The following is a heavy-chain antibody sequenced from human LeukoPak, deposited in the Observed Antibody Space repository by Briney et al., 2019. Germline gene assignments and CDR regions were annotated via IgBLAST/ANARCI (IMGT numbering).Heavy chain of an antibody. V-gene: IGHV4-61*02. D-gene: IGHD1-7*01. Sequence: SETLSLTCTVSGGSISSGSYYWNWIRQPAGKGLEWIGRVYTSGSTNYNPSLRSRVTMSVDTSKNQFSLKLTSVTAADTAVYYCARESDDRTRFHFKVDYWGQGTLVTVSS. J-gene: IGHJ4*02. CDR1: GGSISSGSYY. CDR3: ARESDDRTRFHFKVDY. CDR2: VYTSGST.